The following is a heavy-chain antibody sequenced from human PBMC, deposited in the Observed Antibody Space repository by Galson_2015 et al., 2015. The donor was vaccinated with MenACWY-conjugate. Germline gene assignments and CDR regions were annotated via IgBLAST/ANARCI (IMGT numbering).Heavy chain of an antibody. J-gene: IGHJ4*02. CDR3: AAWTPSFDY. Sequence: SLRLSCAASGFTFSNSWMNWIRHAPGSGLEWVANINPEGSRGTYVDSVKGRFTISRDNAENSVYLEMNSLRPEDTAVFYWAAWTPSFDYWGQGSVVTVSS. V-gene: IGHV3-7*01. CDR2: INPEGSRG. CDR1: GFTFSNSW. D-gene: IGHD3/OR15-3a*01.